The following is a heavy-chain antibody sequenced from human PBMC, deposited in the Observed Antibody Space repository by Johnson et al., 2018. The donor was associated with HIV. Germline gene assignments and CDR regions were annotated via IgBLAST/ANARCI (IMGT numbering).Heavy chain of an antibody. V-gene: IGHV3-15*01. Sequence: VQLVESGGGLVKPGGSLRLSCAASRFTFSDYYMSWIRQTPGKGLEWVGRIKSKTDGGTTDYAAPVKGRFTISRDDSKNTLYLQMNSLKTEDTAVYYCTTAGLRYFDWFTGAFDIWGQGTMVTVSS. D-gene: IGHD3-9*01. CDR1: RFTFSDYY. J-gene: IGHJ3*02. CDR3: TTAGLRYFDWFTGAFDI. CDR2: IKSKTDGGTT.